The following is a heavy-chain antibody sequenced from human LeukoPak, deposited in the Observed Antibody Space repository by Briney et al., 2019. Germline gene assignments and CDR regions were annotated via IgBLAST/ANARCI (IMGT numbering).Heavy chain of an antibody. J-gene: IGHJ4*02. CDR1: GFNFSSYS. D-gene: IGHD6-13*01. CDR2: MSYDGSNK. Sequence: QTGGSLRLSCAASGFNFSSYSMHWVRQAPGKGLEWVAVMSYDGSNKYYADPVKGRFTISRDNSKNRLYLQMNSLRTEDTAMYYCASGYSSSWYPLHYWGQGTLVTVSS. CDR3: ASGYSSSWYPLHY. V-gene: IGHV3-30-3*01.